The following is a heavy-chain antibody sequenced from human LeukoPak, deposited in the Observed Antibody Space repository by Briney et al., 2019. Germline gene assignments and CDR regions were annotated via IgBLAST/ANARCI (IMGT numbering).Heavy chain of an antibody. J-gene: IGHJ4*02. CDR2: IYYTGGT. CDR1: GGSIGSNY. V-gene: IGHV4-59*08. Sequence: SETLSLTCTVSGGSIGSNYWTWIRQPPGKGLEYIGYIYYTGGTNYNPSLKSRVTISVDTSKNQFSPKLTSVTAADTAVYFCAKYGNSGWVIDNWGQGTLVTVSS. D-gene: IGHD6-19*01. CDR3: AKYGNSGWVIDN.